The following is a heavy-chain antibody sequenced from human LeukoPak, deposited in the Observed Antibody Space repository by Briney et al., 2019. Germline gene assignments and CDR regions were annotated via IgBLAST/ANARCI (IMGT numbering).Heavy chain of an antibody. CDR2: ISPTSHT. D-gene: IGHD5-12*01. Sequence: PGRSLRLSCAASGFTFSDSSMNWVRQGPGKGLEWLSYISPTSHTLYADSVKGRFTISRDNAKNSLYLQMNSLKDEDTAVYYCATDKYGGPVHWGQGTLVTVSS. CDR3: ATDKYGGPVH. J-gene: IGHJ4*02. V-gene: IGHV3-48*02. CDR1: GFTFSDSS.